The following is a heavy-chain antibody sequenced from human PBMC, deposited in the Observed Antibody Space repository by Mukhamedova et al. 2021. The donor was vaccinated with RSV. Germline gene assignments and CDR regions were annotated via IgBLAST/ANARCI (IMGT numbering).Heavy chain of an antibody. CDR3: ARSQYSYATADLDY. Sequence: FTSYYMHWVRQAPGQGLEWMGIINPSGGTTTYAQKFQGRVTMTRDTSTSTLYMELSSLRSDDTAVYYCARSQYSYATADLDYWGQ. CDR1: FTSYY. D-gene: IGHD5-18*01. CDR2: INPSGGTT. V-gene: IGHV1-46*01. J-gene: IGHJ4*02.